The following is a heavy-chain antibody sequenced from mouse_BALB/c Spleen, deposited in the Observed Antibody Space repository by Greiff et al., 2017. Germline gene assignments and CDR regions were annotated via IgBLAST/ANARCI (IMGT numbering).Heavy chain of an antibody. CDR1: GFTFTDYY. J-gene: IGHJ2*01. D-gene: IGHD2-14*01. Sequence: EVQGVESGGGLVQPGGSLRLSCATSGFTFTDYYMSWVRQPPGKALEWLGFIRNKANGYTTEYSASVKGRFTISRDNSQSILYLQMNTLRAEDSATYYCARDGNYRYSLDYWGQGTTLTVSS. V-gene: IGHV7-3*02. CDR3: ARDGNYRYSLDY. CDR2: IRNKANGYTT.